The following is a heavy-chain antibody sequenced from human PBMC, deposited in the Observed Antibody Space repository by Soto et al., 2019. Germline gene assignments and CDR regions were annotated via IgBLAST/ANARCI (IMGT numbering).Heavy chain of an antibody. Sequence: EVQLVESGGGVVQPGGSLRLSCAASGFTFIGYWMHWVRRGPGKGRVWVARINNDGIDTTYADSVKGRFTISRDNTKNMGYLEMNSRRADDTAVYYCARDGSMVRERWFDPGRQGTLVTVSS. CDR3: ARDGSMVRERWFDP. CDR2: INNDGIDT. V-gene: IGHV3-74*03. CDR1: GFTFIGYW. J-gene: IGHJ5*02. D-gene: IGHD3-10*01.